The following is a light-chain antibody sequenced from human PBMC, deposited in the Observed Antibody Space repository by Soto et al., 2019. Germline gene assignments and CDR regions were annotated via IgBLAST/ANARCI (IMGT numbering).Light chain of an antibody. CDR3: TSYTSSSTYV. V-gene: IGLV2-14*01. CDR1: SSYVGGYNY. Sequence: QSVRTQPASVSCSPRHAIPISCIGTSSYVGGYNYVSWYQQHPGKAPKLRIYDVSNRPSGASDRFSGSKSGNTASLTISGLQPEDEADYYCTSYTSSSTYVFGTGTKVTVL. J-gene: IGLJ1*01. CDR2: DVS.